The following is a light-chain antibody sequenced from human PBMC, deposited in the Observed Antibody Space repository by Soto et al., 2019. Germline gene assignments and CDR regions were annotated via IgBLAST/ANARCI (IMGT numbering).Light chain of an antibody. Sequence: IVLTQSPATLSSSPRERAILSCRASQTVGVRLAWYQHKPGQAPRLIIYEASNRAAGIPARFSGSGSGTDFTLTITSLEPEDFAFYYCHQRQRWPRTLGQGTNVDIK. CDR3: HQRQRWPRT. V-gene: IGKV3-11*01. CDR1: QTVGVR. CDR2: EAS. J-gene: IGKJ1*01.